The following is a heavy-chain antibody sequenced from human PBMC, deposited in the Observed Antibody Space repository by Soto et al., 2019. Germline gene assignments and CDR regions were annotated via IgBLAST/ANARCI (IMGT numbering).Heavy chain of an antibody. J-gene: IGHJ2*01. CDR3: TRHALQYCGGDCYLLPYFDL. CDR1: GFTFSGSA. Sequence: EVQLVESGGGLVQPGGSLKLSCAASGFTFSGSAMHWVRQASGKGLEWVGRIRSKANNYATAYAASVKGRFTISRDDSENTAYLQMNSLTTADTAVYYCTRHALQYCGGDCYLLPYFDLWGRGTLVTVSS. CDR2: IRSKANNYAT. V-gene: IGHV3-73*02. D-gene: IGHD2-21*02.